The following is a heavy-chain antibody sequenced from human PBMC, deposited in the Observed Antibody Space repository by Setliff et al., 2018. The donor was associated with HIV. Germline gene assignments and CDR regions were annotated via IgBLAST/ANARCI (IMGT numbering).Heavy chain of an antibody. V-gene: IGHV3-53*01. CDR1: GLAVGANY. CDR3: AKDYYDFVWGSSLAY. CDR2: FYSGGST. J-gene: IGHJ4*02. Sequence: GGSLRLSCAASGLAVGANYMSWVRQAPGKGLECVSIFYSGGSTYYSDSVKGRFTISRGNSKNTLYLQMNSLRAEDTAVYYCAKDYYDFVWGSSLAYWGQGTLVTVSS. D-gene: IGHD3-16*01.